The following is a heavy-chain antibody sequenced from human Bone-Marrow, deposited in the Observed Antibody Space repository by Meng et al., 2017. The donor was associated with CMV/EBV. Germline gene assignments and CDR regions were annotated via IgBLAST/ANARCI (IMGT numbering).Heavy chain of an antibody. V-gene: IGHV3-74*01. CDR1: GFTFSSYW. J-gene: IGHJ4*02. Sequence: GESLKISCAASGFTFSSYWMHWVRQAPGKGLVWVSRINSDGSSISYADSVKGRFTISRDNAKNTLYLQMNSLRAEDTAVYYCARDGTVVAATDYWGQGTLVTVSS. CDR2: INSDGSSI. CDR3: ARDGTVVAATDY. D-gene: IGHD2-15*01.